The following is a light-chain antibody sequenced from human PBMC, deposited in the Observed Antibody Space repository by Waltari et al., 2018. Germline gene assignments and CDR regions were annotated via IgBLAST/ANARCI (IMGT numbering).Light chain of an antibody. CDR1: HNINNF. V-gene: IGKV1-39*01. CDR2: EAS. J-gene: IGKJ1*01. Sequence: DIQMTQSPSSLSASIGDSVTITFRASHNINNFLSWYQQKVGKAPKLLIYEASTLLPGVPSRFTGSGSGTDYALTITSLQAEDVATYYCQEGSSVRPTFGQGTKVEVK. CDR3: QEGSSVRPT.